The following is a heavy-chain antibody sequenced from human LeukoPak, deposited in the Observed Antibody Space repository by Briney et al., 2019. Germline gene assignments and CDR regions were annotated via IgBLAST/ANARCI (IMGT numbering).Heavy chain of an antibody. V-gene: IGHV3-21*06. CDR2: ISSRSTYV. CDR3: ARFRRDGSNYNDY. CDR1: GFTXSDYS. J-gene: IGHJ4*02. Sequence: SLRLSCAASGFTXSDYSINWVRQAPGKGLEWVSSISSRSTYVFYADSVKGRFAISRGNAKNSMYLQMNGLRAEDTAVYYCARFRRDGSNYNDYWGQGTLVTVSS. D-gene: IGHD5-24*01.